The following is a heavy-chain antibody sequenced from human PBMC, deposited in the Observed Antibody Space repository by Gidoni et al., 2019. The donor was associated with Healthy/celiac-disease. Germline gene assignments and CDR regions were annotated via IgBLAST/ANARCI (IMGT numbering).Heavy chain of an antibody. CDR1: GYSFTSYW. CDR2: IDPSDSYT. Sequence: EVQLVQSGAEVKKPGESLRLSCTGSGYSFTSYWISWVRQMPGKDLEWMGRIDPSDSYTNYSPYYQGDVTISADKEISTADQKGSSMKASDTAMYYCAQTYGSGSYGDYWGQGTLVTVSS. V-gene: IGHV5-10-1*03. J-gene: IGHJ4*02. CDR3: AQTYGSGSYGDY. D-gene: IGHD3-10*01.